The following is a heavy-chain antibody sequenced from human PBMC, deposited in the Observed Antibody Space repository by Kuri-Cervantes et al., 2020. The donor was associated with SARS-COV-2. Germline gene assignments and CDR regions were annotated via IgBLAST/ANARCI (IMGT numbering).Heavy chain of an antibody. CDR2: MNPNSGNT. CDR1: GYTFTSYD. D-gene: IGHD2-2*01. CDR3: ARGYCSSTSRHYYYHYMDV. J-gene: IGHJ6*03. Sequence: ASVKVSCKASGYTFTSYDINWVRQATGQGLEWMGWMNPNSGNTGYAQKFQGRVTMTRDTSISTAYMELSRLRSDDTAVYYCARGYCSSTSRHYYYHYMDVWGKGTTVTVSS. V-gene: IGHV1-8*02.